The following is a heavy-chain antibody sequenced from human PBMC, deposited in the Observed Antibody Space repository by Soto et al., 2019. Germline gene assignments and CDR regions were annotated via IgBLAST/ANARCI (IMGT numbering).Heavy chain of an antibody. V-gene: IGHV4-30-4*01. CDR1: GGSISSGDYY. J-gene: IGHJ3*02. CDR3: ARVGYSGYDKAFDI. D-gene: IGHD5-12*01. Sequence: SQTLSLTCTVSGGSISSGDYYWSWIRQPPGKGLEWIGYIYYSGSTYYNPSLKSRVTISVDTSKNQFSLKLSSVTAADTAVYYCARVGYSGYDKAFDIWGQGTMVTVSS. CDR2: IYYSGST.